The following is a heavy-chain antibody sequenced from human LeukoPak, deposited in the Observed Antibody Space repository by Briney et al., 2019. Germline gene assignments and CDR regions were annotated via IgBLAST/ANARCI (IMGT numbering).Heavy chain of an antibody. Sequence: KPSETLSLTCAVYGGSFSGYYWSWIRQPPGKGLEWIGEINHSGSTNYNPSLKSRVTISVDTSKNQFSLKLSSVTAADTAVYYCARYAYTATGYYPYWGQGTLVTVSS. CDR3: ARYAYTATGYYPY. V-gene: IGHV4-34*01. CDR1: GGSFSGYY. D-gene: IGHD3-9*01. CDR2: INHSGST. J-gene: IGHJ4*02.